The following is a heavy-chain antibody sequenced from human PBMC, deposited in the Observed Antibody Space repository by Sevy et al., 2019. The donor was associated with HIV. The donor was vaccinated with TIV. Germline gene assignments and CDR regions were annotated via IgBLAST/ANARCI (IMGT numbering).Heavy chain of an antibody. Sequence: GGSLRLSCAASRFSFSSYAMHWVRQAPGKGLEWVALISYDGSNDYYADSLKGRFTISRDNSRNTLYLQMNSLRPEDTAVYYCTRGASYCTNGVCYQTRPLFFDQWGQGTLVTVSS. V-gene: IGHV3-30-3*01. CDR2: ISYDGSND. D-gene: IGHD2-8*01. CDR3: TRGASYCTNGVCYQTRPLFFDQ. J-gene: IGHJ4*02. CDR1: RFSFSSYA.